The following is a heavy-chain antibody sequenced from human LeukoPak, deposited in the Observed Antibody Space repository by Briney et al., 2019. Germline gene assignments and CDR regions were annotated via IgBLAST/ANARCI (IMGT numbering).Heavy chain of an antibody. D-gene: IGHD6-13*01. V-gene: IGHV3-7*01. CDR2: IKQDGSEK. CDR3: ARLAAAGREYYFDY. Sequence: PGGSLRLSCAASGFTFSSYWMSWVRQAPGKGLEGVANIKQDGSEKYYVDSVKGRFTISRDNAKNSLYLQMNSLRAEDTAVYYCARLAAAGREYYFDYWGQGTLVTVSS. J-gene: IGHJ4*02. CDR1: GFTFSSYW.